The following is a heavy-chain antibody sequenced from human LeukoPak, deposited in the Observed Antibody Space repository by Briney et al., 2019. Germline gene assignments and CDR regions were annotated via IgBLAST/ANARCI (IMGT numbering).Heavy chain of an antibody. CDR1: GGSFSGYY. J-gene: IGHJ6*02. V-gene: IGHV4-34*01. CDR2: INHSGST. Sequence: SETLSLTCAVYGGSFSGYYWSWIRQPPGKGLEWIGEINHSGSTNYNPSLKSRVTISVDTSKNQFSLKLSSVTAADTVVYYCARVSFPYYYYGMDVWGQGTTVTVSS. D-gene: IGHD2/OR15-2a*01. CDR3: ARVSFPYYYYGMDV.